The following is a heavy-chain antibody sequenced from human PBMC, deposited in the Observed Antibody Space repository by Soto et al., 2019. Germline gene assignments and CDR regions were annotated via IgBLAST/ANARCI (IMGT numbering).Heavy chain of an antibody. V-gene: IGHV1-46*01. D-gene: IGHD3-3*01. Sequence: ASLKLSCETSGYTVTIYHMHWVRQEPEQLLEWMGIINPSGGSTSYAQKFQGRVTMTRDTSTSTVYMELSSLRSEDTAVYYCARGGLAIFGVVYYYGMDVWGQGTTVTVSS. CDR2: INPSGGST. J-gene: IGHJ6*02. CDR3: ARGGLAIFGVVYYYGMDV. CDR1: GYTVTIYH.